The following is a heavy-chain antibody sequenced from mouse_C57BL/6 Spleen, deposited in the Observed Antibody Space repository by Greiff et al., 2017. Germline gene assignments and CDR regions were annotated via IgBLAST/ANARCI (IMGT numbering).Heavy chain of an antibody. CDR2: IYPGDGDT. Sequence: VQLQQSGPELVKPGASVKISCKASGYAFSSSWMNWVKQRPGKGLEWIGRIYPGDGDTNYNGKFKGKATLTADKSSSTAYMQLSSLTSEDSAVYFCARRSGTNAMDYWGQGTSVTVSS. J-gene: IGHJ4*01. V-gene: IGHV1-82*01. CDR3: ARRSGTNAMDY. CDR1: GYAFSSSW. D-gene: IGHD4-1*01.